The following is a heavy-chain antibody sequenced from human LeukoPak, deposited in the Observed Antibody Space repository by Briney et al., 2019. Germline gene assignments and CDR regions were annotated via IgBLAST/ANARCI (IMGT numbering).Heavy chain of an antibody. CDR3: ARDTELAVSGTFALHPKFDY. D-gene: IGHD6-19*01. Sequence: GASVKVSCKASGYTFTGYYMHWVRQAPGQGLEWMGWINPNGGGTNYAQRFQGRVTMTRDTSISTAYMELSRLRSDDTAVYYCARDTELAVSGTFALHPKFDYWGQGTLVTVSS. V-gene: IGHV1-2*02. J-gene: IGHJ4*02. CDR2: INPNGGGT. CDR1: GYTFTGYY.